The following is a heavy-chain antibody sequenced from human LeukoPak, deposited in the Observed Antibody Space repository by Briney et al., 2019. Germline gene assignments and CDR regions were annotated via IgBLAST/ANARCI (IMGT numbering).Heavy chain of an antibody. D-gene: IGHD4-23*01. V-gene: IGHV3-23*01. Sequence: GGSLRLSCAASRLTFSSYAMTWVRQAPGKGLEWVSTISGSGGSTYYADSVKGRFTISRDNSKNTLYLQMNSLRAEDTAVYYCAKGSGHGGNSAYFDYWGQGTLVTVSS. CDR1: RLTFSSYA. CDR3: AKGSGHGGNSAYFDY. J-gene: IGHJ4*02. CDR2: ISGSGGST.